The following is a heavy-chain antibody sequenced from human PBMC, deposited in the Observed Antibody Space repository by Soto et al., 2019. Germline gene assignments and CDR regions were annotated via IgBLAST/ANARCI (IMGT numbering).Heavy chain of an antibody. CDR1: GSYVSSYSSA. Sequence: QPLALAGGISGSYVSSYSSASTFMRQYPAWGLEWLGRTYYRSKWYKDNAVSVKSRMTRIPDTSKNQFSLQLNSVTPEDTAEYDVSRGDSSAWSRRGFDYWGQGTLVTVSS. CDR3: SRGDSSAWSRRGFDY. V-gene: IGHV6-1*01. J-gene: IGHJ4*02. CDR2: TYYRSKWYK. D-gene: IGHD6-19*01.